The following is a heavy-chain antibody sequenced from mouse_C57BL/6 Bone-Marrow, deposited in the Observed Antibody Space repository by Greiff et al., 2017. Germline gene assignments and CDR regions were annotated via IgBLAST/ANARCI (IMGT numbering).Heavy chain of an antibody. D-gene: IGHD3-3*01. CDR1: GFTFSSYG. Sequence: EVKVVESGGDLVKPGGSLKLSCAASGFTFSSYGMSWVRQTPDKRLEWVATISSGGSYTYYPDSVKGRFTISRDNAKNTLYLQMSSLKSEDTAMYYCARQGTPYYNARDYWGQGTSVTVSS. CDR2: ISSGGSYT. J-gene: IGHJ4*01. V-gene: IGHV5-6*01. CDR3: ARQGTPYYNARDY.